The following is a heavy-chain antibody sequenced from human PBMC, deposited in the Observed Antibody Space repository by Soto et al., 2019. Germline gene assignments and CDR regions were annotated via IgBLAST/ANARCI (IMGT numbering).Heavy chain of an antibody. J-gene: IGHJ5*02. V-gene: IGHV1-69*12. CDR3: ARFPPGYSSSWYVP. CDR1: GGTFSSYA. D-gene: IGHD6-13*01. Sequence: QVQLVQSGAEVKKPGSSVKVSCKASGGTFSSYAISWVRQAPGQGREWMGGVIPIFGTANYAQKFQGRVTSTADESTSTAYMELSSLRSEDTAVYYCARFPPGYSSSWYVPWGQGTLVTVSS. CDR2: VIPIFGTA.